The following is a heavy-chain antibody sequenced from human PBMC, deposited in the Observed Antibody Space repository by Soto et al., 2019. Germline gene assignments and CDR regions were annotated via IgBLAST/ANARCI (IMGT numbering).Heavy chain of an antibody. J-gene: IGHJ5*02. CDR2: IYYSGST. V-gene: IGHV4-31*03. Sequence: QVQLQESGPGLVKPSQTLSLTCTVSGGSISSGGYYWSWIRQHPGKGLEWIGYIYYSGSTYYNPSLRSRVTISVDTSKNQFSLKLSSVTAADTAVYYCARDREDESGGSCGWFDPWGQGTLVTVSS. CDR3: ARDREDESGGSCGWFDP. D-gene: IGHD2-15*01. CDR1: GGSISSGGYY.